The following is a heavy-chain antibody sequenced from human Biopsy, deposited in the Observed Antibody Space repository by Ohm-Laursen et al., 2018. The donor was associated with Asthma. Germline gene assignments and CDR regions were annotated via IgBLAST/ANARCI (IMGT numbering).Heavy chain of an antibody. Sequence: VSSVKVSCKASGGTFSSNSINWVRQAPGQGLEWMGRIIPIFGPTNYAQKFQGRVTITADESTSTAYMELSSLSSEDTAVYYCARGYSGSDRIVYYYSGLEVWGQGTTVTVSS. D-gene: IGHD5-12*01. CDR1: GGTFSSNS. V-gene: IGHV1-69*15. CDR2: IIPIFGPT. CDR3: ARGYSGSDRIVYYYSGLEV. J-gene: IGHJ6*02.